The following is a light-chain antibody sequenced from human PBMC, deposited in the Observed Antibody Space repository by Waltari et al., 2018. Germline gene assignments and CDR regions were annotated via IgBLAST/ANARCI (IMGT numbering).Light chain of an antibody. V-gene: IGKV1-39*01. J-gene: IGKJ2*01. Sequence: IQMPQSPSSLSASVGARVTITCRASQSIGRSLNWYQQRPGKAPKLLIYAAPSLQSGVPSRFSGRGSGTDFTLAISSLQPEDFATYYCQQSYTSPPTFGQGTKLEIK. CDR3: QQSYTSPPT. CDR2: AAP. CDR1: QSIGRS.